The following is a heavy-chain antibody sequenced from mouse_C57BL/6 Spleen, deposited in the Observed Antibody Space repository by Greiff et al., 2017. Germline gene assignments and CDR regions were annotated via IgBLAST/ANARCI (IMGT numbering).Heavy chain of an antibody. CDR1: GYTFTDYY. Sequence: EVKLMESGPELVKPGASVKISCKASGYTFTDYYMNWVKQSHGKSLEWIGDINPNNGGTSYNQKFKGKATLTVDKSSSTAYMELRSLTSEDSAVYYCARRAYYDYDVWFAYWGQGTLVTVSA. J-gene: IGHJ3*01. V-gene: IGHV1-26*01. CDR2: INPNNGGT. CDR3: ARRAYYDYDVWFAY. D-gene: IGHD2-4*01.